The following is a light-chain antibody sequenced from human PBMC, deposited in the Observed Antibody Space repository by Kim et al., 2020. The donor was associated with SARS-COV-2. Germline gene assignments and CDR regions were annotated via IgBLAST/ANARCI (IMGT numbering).Light chain of an antibody. CDR3: QAWDSSTAV. Sequence: SPGQTASITCSGHKLGDKYACWYQQKPGRSPVLVIYQDSKRPSGIPERFSGSNSGNTATLTISGTQAMYEADYYCQAWDSSTAVFGGGTQLTVL. J-gene: IGLJ3*02. CDR2: QDS. CDR1: KLGDKY. V-gene: IGLV3-1*01.